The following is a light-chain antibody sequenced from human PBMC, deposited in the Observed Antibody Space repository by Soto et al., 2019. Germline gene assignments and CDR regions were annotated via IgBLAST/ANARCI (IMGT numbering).Light chain of an antibody. CDR1: LSISSW. J-gene: IGKJ2*01. CDR2: KAS. V-gene: IGKV1-5*03. Sequence: DIQMTQSPSTLSAYVGDRVTITCRASLSISSWLAWYQQKPGKAPKLLIYKASSLEGGIPSRFSGSVSETEFTLTISSLQPEDFATYYFQQYNSYQYTSGQGTQLAIK. CDR3: QQYNSYQYT.